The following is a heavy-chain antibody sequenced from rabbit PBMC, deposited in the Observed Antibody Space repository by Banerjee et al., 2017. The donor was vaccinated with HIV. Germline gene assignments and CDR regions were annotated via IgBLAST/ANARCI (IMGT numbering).Heavy chain of an antibody. CDR2: IDTGLDST. V-gene: IGHV1S45*01. D-gene: IGHD7-1*01. CDR1: GFDFSTYY. J-gene: IGHJ4*01. CDR3: ARGGWVGYVSAGYGTSFNL. Sequence: QEQLKESGGGLVQPGGSLKLSCKASGFDFSTYYMSWVRQAPGKGLELIACIDTGLDSTWYASWAKGRFTISKTSSTTVTLQMTSLTVADTATYFCARGGWVGYVSAGYGTSFNLWGPGTLVTVS.